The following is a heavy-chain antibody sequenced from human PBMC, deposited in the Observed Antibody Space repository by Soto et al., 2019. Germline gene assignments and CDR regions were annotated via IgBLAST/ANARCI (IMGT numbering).Heavy chain of an antibody. CDR1: GFMFSIYE. D-gene: IGHD1-7*01. J-gene: IGHJ4*02. V-gene: IGHV3-48*03. CDR3: ARDHPNRNYGTCFDY. Sequence: GGSLRLSCAASGFMFSIYEMNWVRQAPGKGLEWVSYISSGGINIHYADSVKGRFTISRDNAKNSLYLQMDNLRAEDTAVYYCARDHPNRNYGTCFDYWGQGT. CDR2: ISSGGINI.